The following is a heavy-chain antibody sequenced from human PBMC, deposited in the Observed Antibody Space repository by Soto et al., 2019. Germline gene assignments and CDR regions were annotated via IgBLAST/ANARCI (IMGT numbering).Heavy chain of an antibody. CDR3: AKDANGSGWDYDAFDI. Sequence: GGSLRLSCAASGFTFSSYAMSWVRKAPGKGLEWVSAISGSGGSTYYADSVKGRFTISRDNSKNTLYLQMNSLRAEDTAVYYCAKDANGSGWDYDAFDIWGQGTMVTVSS. J-gene: IGHJ3*02. D-gene: IGHD6-19*01. CDR2: ISGSGGST. V-gene: IGHV3-23*01. CDR1: GFTFSSYA.